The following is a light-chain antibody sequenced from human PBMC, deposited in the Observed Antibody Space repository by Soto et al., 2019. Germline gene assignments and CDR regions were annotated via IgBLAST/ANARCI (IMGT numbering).Light chain of an antibody. V-gene: IGKV3-20*01. CDR1: QSVTSSY. CDR2: GAS. Sequence: EIVLTQSPGTLSLSPGERATLSCSASQSVTSSYLAWYQQKPGQAPRLLISGASSRATGIPDRFSGSESGTDFTLTISRLEPEDYAVYYCPQYSTLRLTFGGGTKVEMK. CDR3: PQYSTLRLT. J-gene: IGKJ4*01.